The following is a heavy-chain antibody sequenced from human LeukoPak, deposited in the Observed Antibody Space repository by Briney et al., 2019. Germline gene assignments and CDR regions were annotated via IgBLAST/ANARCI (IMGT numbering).Heavy chain of an antibody. J-gene: IGHJ4*02. V-gene: IGHV3-23*01. Sequence: GGSLRLSCAASGFTFSSYAMSWVRQAPGKGLEWVSAISGSGGSTYYADSVKGRFTISRDNAKNSLYLQMNSLRAEDTAVYYCARSLLWFGELIDYWGQGTLVTVSS. CDR3: ARSLLWFGELIDY. CDR1: GFTFSSYA. CDR2: ISGSGGST. D-gene: IGHD3-10*01.